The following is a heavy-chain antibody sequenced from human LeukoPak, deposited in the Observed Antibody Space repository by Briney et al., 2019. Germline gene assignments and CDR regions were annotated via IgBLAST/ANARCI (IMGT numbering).Heavy chain of an antibody. Sequence: PGGSLRLSCAASGFTFRSYEMNWVRQAPGKGLEWVSYITSSGNTIYYADSVKGRCTISRDNAKNSLYLQMNSLRAEDTAVYYCTRANYYDISGYDYWGQGTLVTVSS. V-gene: IGHV3-48*03. J-gene: IGHJ4*02. D-gene: IGHD3-22*01. CDR3: TRANYYDISGYDY. CDR2: ITSSGNTI. CDR1: GFTFRSYE.